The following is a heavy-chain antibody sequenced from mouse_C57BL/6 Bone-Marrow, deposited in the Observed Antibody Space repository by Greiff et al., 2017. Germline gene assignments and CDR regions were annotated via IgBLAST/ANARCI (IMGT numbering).Heavy chain of an antibody. D-gene: IGHD1-1*01. CDR1: GYTFTSYG. V-gene: IGHV1-81*01. CDR3: AREGDYGSSYWYCDV. Sequence: VQLQQSGAELARPGASVKLSCKASGYTFTSYGISWVKQRTGQGLEWIGEIYPRSGNTYYNEKFKGKATLTADKSSSTAYMELRSLTSEDSAVYFCAREGDYGSSYWYCDVWGTGTTVTVSS. CDR2: IYPRSGNT. J-gene: IGHJ1*03.